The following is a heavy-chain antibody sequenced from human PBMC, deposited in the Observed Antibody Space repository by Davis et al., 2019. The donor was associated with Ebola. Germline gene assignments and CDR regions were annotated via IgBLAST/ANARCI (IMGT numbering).Heavy chain of an antibody. CDR3: ARIETSGWAWYFDL. D-gene: IGHD6-19*01. Sequence: PSETLSLTCTVSGGSISSHYWTWIRQPPGKELEWIAYIQNSASISYSSSLRSRVSVSVDTSKNQFSLMLRSVTAADTAVYYCARIETSGWAWYFDLWGRGTLVTVSS. CDR2: IQNSASI. V-gene: IGHV4-59*11. CDR1: GGSISSHY. J-gene: IGHJ2*01.